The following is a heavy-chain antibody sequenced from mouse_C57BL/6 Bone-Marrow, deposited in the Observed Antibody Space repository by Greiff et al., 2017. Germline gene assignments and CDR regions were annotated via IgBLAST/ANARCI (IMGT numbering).Heavy chain of an antibody. CDR2: IYPGRGNT. CDR3: ARGYYGRSY. CDR1: GYSFTSYY. J-gene: IGHJ2*01. V-gene: IGHV1-66*01. D-gene: IGHD1-1*01. Sequence: QVQLQQSGPELVKPGASVKISCKASGYSFTSYYIHWVKQRPGQGLEWIGWIYPGRGNTKYNEKFKGQATLTADTTSITAYLQLSSLTSEDSAVYYCARGYYGRSYWGQGTTLTVSS.